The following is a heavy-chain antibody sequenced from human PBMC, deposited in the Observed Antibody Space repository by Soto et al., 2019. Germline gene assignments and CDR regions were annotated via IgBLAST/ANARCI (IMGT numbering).Heavy chain of an antibody. D-gene: IGHD6-19*01. CDR2: ISYDGSNK. Sequence: QVQLVESGGGVVQPGRSLRLSCAASGFTFSSYGMHWVRQAPGKGLEWVAVISYDGSNKYYADSVKGRFTISRDNSKNTLYLQMNSLRAEDTAVCYCAKDQAVAGIFDYWGQGTLVTVSS. CDR3: AKDQAVAGIFDY. CDR1: GFTFSSYG. V-gene: IGHV3-30*18. J-gene: IGHJ4*02.